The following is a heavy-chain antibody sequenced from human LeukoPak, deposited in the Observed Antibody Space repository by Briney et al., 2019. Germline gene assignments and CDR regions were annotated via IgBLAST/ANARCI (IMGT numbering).Heavy chain of an antibody. Sequence: GGSLRPSCAASGFRFSNHGMHWVRQAPGKGLEWVANIKHDGSEKQDGSEKNYVDSVKGRFTISRDNAKNSLYLQMNSLRAEDAAVYYCARSGRGVDSFYFYMDVWGKGTTVTVSS. CDR3: ARSGRGVDSFYFYMDV. CDR2: IKHDGSEKQDGSEK. CDR1: GFRFSNHG. D-gene: IGHD3-10*01. J-gene: IGHJ6*03. V-gene: IGHV3-7*01.